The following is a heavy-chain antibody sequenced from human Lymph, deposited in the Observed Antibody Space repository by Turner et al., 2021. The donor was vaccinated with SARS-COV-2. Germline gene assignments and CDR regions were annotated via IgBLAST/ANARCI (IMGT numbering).Heavy chain of an antibody. CDR3: AKDVDRSTFRDHYYGMNV. J-gene: IGHJ6*02. CDR1: GFTFDDYA. V-gene: IGHV3-9*01. D-gene: IGHD1-26*01. CDR2: STWNSGTI. Sequence: EVQLVESGGGLVQPGRSLRLSCAASGFTFDDYAMHWVRQAPGKGLEWVSGSTWNSGTIGYADSVKGRFTISRDNAKNSLYLQMNSLRAEDTALYYCAKDVDRSTFRDHYYGMNVWGQGTTVTVSS.